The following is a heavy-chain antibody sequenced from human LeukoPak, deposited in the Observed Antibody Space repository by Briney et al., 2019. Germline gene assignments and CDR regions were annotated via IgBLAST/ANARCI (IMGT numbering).Heavy chain of an antibody. Sequence: SETLSLTCTVSGGATSSSNYYWAWIRQPPGKGLEWLGSVFYSGTTHYNPSLKSRVTISIDTSKNQFSLKLSSVTAADTSVYYCARLSNYGGHSGDGYWGQGILVTVSS. J-gene: IGHJ4*02. CDR2: VFYSGTT. V-gene: IGHV4-39*01. CDR1: GGATSSSNYY. CDR3: ARLSNYGGHSGDGY. D-gene: IGHD4-23*01.